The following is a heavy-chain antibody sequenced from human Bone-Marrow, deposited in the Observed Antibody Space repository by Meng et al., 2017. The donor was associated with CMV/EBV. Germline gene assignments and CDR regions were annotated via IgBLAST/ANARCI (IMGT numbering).Heavy chain of an antibody. CDR3: AKEFRYCSSTSC. CDR1: GFTFSSYS. V-gene: IGHV3-30*02. J-gene: IGHJ4*02. CDR2: IRYDGSNK. Sequence: GESLKISCAASGFTFSSYSMNWVRQAPGKGLEWVAFIRYDGSNKYYADSVKGRFTISRDNSKNTLYLQMNSLRAEDTAVYYCAKEFRYCSSTSCWGQGTLVTVSS. D-gene: IGHD2-2*01.